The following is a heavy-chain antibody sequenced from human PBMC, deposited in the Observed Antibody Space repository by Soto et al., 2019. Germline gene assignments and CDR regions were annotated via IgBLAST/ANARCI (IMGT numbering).Heavy chain of an antibody. J-gene: IGHJ4*02. Sequence: GESLKISCKGSGYSFTSYWIGWVRQMPGKGLEWMGIIYPGDSDTRYSPSFQGQVTISADKSISTAYLQWSSLKASDTAMYYCARQATGLPQEYCSSTSCYMFMGFDYWGQGTLVTVSS. D-gene: IGHD2-2*02. CDR1: GYSFTSYW. CDR3: ARQATGLPQEYCSSTSCYMFMGFDY. CDR2: IYPGDSDT. V-gene: IGHV5-51*01.